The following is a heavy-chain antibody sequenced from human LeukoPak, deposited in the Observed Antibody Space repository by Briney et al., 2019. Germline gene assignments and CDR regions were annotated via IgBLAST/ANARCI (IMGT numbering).Heavy chain of an antibody. CDR1: GYTLTSYD. D-gene: IGHD4-11*01. CDR2: INPSGGST. CDR3: ARGGYSTLPNFDY. V-gene: IGHV1-46*01. Sequence: ASVKASCKASGYTLTSYDINWVRQATGQGLEWVGIINPSGGSTSYAQKFQGRVTMTRDTSTSTVYMELSSLRSEDTAVYYCARGGYSTLPNFDYWGQGTLVTVSS. J-gene: IGHJ4*02.